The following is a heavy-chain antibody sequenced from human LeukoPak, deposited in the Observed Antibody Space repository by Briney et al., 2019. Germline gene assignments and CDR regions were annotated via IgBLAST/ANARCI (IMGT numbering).Heavy chain of an antibody. CDR2: ISSRCSTI. Sequence: GGSLRLSCAASGFTFSDYYMSWIRQATGKGLEWVSYISSRCSTIYYADSVKGLFTISRDNAKNSLYLKMNSLRREDTAVYYCARGGYCSSTSCYGYYYYYMDVWGKGTTVTISS. J-gene: IGHJ6*03. CDR3: ARGGYCSSTSCYGYYYYYMDV. V-gene: IGHV3-11*04. D-gene: IGHD2-2*01. CDR1: GFTFSDYY.